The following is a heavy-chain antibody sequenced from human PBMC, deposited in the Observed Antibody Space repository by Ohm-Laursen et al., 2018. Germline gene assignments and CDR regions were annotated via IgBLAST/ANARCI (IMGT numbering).Heavy chain of an antibody. D-gene: IGHD2-21*01. J-gene: IGHJ1*01. V-gene: IGHV1-69*04. CDR1: GGVLDNYA. CDR3: ARDRAYCGAGTCYQSLLR. CDR2: IIPTLGLT. Sequence: SSVKVSCKASGGVLDNYAIGWVRQAPGQRLEWMGRIIPTLGLTNHAQNFQGRVTITADTSTTTVYMELSSLSSEDTAAYYCARDRAYCGAGTCYQSLLRWGQGTLVTVSS.